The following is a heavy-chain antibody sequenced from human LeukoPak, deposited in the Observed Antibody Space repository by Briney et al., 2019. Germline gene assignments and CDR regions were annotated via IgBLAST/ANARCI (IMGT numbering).Heavy chain of an antibody. CDR3: ARSGYYYDSSGYYV. CDR2: IYYSGST. V-gene: IGHV4-39*01. CDR1: GGSISSSSYY. Sequence: PSETLSLTCTVSGGSISSSSYYWGWIRQPPGKGLEWIGSIYYSGSTYYNPSLKSRVTISVDTSKNQFSLKLSSVTAADTAVYYCARSGYYYDSSGYYVWGQGTLVTVSS. J-gene: IGHJ4*02. D-gene: IGHD3-22*01.